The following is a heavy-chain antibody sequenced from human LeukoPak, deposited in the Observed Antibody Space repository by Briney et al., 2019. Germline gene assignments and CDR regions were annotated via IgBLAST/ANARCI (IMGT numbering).Heavy chain of an antibody. J-gene: IGHJ4*02. V-gene: IGHV3-33*01. CDR3: ARDGGSGYYITEHDY. Sequence: GGSLRLSRAASGFTFSSYGMHWVRQAPGKGLEWVAVIWNDGTNKYYGDSVKGRFTISRDNSKNTLYLQMNSLRAEDTALYYCARDGGSGYYITEHDYWGQGTLVTVSS. D-gene: IGHD3-3*01. CDR2: IWNDGTNK. CDR1: GFTFSSYG.